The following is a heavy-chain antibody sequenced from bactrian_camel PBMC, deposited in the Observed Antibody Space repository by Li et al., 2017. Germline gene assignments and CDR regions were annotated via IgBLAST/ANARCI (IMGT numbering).Heavy chain of an antibody. D-gene: IGHD2*01. J-gene: IGHJ4*01. V-gene: IGHV3-3*01. CDR2: IYGAIRPDDVRS. CDR3: AGDLFCRLDCGGGYCDTLGGAA. Sequence: ESGGGSVQAGGSLRLSCAASTSIRTSTLYAMGWFRQAPGKEREGVAAIYGAIRPDDVRSYYADSVGGRFTISADNAKMKATLEMNSLKPEDTDMYYCAGDLFCRLDCGGGYCDTLGGAAGGQGTQVTVS. CDR1: IRTSTLYA.